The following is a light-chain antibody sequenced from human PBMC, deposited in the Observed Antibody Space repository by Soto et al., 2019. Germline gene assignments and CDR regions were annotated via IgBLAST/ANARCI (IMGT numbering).Light chain of an antibody. CDR2: DNN. V-gene: IGLV1-51*01. CDR3: GTWDSSLSAGV. CDR1: SSNIGNNY. Sequence: QSVLTQPPSVSAAPGQKVTISCSGSSSNIGNNYVSWYQQLPGTAPKLLIYDNNKRPSGIPDRFSGSKSGTSAILGITGLQTGDEADYYCGTWDSSLSAGVFGTG. J-gene: IGLJ1*01.